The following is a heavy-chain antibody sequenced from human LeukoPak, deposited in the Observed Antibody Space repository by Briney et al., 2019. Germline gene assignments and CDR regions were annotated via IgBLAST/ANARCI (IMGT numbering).Heavy chain of an antibody. CDR1: GFTFSSYS. Sequence: GGSLRLSCAASGFTFSSYSMNWVRQAPGKGLEWVSYISSSGSTIYYADPVKGRFTISRDNAKNSLYLQMNSLRAEDTAVYYCAELGITMIGGVWGKGTTVTISS. CDR2: ISSSGSTI. D-gene: IGHD3-10*02. J-gene: IGHJ6*04. CDR3: AELGITMIGGV. V-gene: IGHV3-48*04.